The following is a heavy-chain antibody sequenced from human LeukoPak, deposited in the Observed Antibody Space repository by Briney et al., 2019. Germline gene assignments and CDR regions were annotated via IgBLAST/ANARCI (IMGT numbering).Heavy chain of an antibody. CDR3: AYASSFYDY. CDR2: ISGSGVNT. D-gene: IGHD2-2*01. CDR1: GFSVNNYA. V-gene: IGHV3-23*01. J-gene: IGHJ4*02. Sequence: GGSLRLSCTASGFSVNNYALSWVRQAPGKGLEWVSSISGSGVNTFYADSVKGRFTISRDHSKNTVDLQMNSLRVEDTALYFCAYASSFYDYRGQGTLVSVSS.